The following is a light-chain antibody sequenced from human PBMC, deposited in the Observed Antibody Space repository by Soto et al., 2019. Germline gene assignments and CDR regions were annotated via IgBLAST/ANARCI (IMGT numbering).Light chain of an antibody. Sequence: QSVLTQSSSASASLGSSVKLTCTLSSGHSSYIIAWHQQQPGKAPRYLMKLEGSGSYNKGSGVPDRFSGSSSGADRYLTITNLQSEYEADYYCETWDSKSCVFGGGTKVTVL. V-gene: IGLV4-60*03. J-gene: IGLJ2*01. CDR3: ETWDSKSCV. CDR1: SGHSSYI. CDR2: LEGSGSY.